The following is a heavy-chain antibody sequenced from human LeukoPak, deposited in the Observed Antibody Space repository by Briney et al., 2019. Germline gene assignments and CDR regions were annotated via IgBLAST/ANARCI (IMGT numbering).Heavy chain of an antibody. J-gene: IGHJ4*02. Sequence: ASVKVSCKVSGYTLTELSMHWVRQAPGKGLEWMGGFDPEDVETIYAQKFQGRVTMTEDTSTDTAYMELSSLRSEDTAVYYCATGLPAAILPFDYWGQGTLVTVSS. CDR3: ATGLPAAILPFDY. CDR1: GYTLTELS. V-gene: IGHV1-24*01. CDR2: FDPEDVET. D-gene: IGHD2-2*02.